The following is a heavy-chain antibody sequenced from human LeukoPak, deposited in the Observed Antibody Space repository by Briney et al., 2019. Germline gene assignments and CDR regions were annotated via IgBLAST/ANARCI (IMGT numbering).Heavy chain of an antibody. CDR2: INPNSGGT. Sequence: ASVKVSCKASGYTFTGYYMHWVRQAPGQGLEWMGWINPNSGGTNYAQKFQGRVTMTRDTSISTAYMELSSLRSEDTAVYYCAGVGATGGDYFDYWGQGTLVTVSS. D-gene: IGHD1-26*01. CDR3: AGVGATGGDYFDY. J-gene: IGHJ4*02. CDR1: GYTFTGYY. V-gene: IGHV1-2*02.